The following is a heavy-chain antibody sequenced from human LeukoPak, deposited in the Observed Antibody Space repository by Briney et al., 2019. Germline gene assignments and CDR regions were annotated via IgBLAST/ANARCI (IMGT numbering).Heavy chain of an antibody. CDR2: IRSKAYGGTT. Sequence: GGSLRLSCTASGFTFGDYAMSWFRQAPGKGLEWVGFIRSKAYGGTTEYAASVKGRFTISRDDSKSIAYLQMNSLKTEDAAVYYCTRVDADTAMFFYFDYWGQGTLVTVSS. V-gene: IGHV3-49*03. CDR3: TRVDADTAMFFYFDY. CDR1: GFTFGDYA. J-gene: IGHJ4*02. D-gene: IGHD5-18*01.